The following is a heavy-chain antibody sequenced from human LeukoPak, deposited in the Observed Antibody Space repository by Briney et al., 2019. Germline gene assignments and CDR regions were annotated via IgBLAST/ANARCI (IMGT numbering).Heavy chain of an antibody. CDR1: GGSISSYY. CDR2: IYYSGST. J-gene: IGHJ4*02. V-gene: IGHV4-59*01. Sequence: PSETLSLTCTVSGGSISSYYWSWIRQPPGKGLEWIGYIYYSGSTNYNPSLKSRVTISVDTSKNQFSLKLSSMTAADTAVYYCARGGMLAVFDYWGQGTLVTVSS. D-gene: IGHD3-10*02. CDR3: ARGGMLAVFDY.